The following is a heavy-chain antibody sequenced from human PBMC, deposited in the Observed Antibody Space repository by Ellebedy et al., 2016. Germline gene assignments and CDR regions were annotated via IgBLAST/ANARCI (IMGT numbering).Heavy chain of an antibody. V-gene: IGHV3-23*01. Sequence: GESLKISXATSGFTFSNFFMSWVRQTSGKGLEWVSTISGDGADINLADSVKGRFTISRDNSRNTMYLQMNSLRADDTAVYYCRQGHYANYWGQGTLVTVSS. D-gene: IGHD2-8*01. CDR2: ISGDGADI. J-gene: IGHJ4*02. CDR1: GFTFSNFF. CDR3: RQGHYANY.